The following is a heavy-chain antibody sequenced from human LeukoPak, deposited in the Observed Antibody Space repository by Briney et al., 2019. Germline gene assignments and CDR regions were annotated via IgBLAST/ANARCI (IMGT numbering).Heavy chain of an antibody. J-gene: IGHJ4*02. Sequence: SETLSLTCAVYGESFNNYHRTWIRQPPGKGLEWIGEIDHSGNANYDPSLKSRATILADTSKNQFSLKLRSVTAADTAVYYCARRPRNSGSDDGPSGLDYWGQGTLVTVSS. CDR3: ARRPRNSGSDDGPSGLDY. D-gene: IGHD1-26*01. CDR1: GESFNNYH. V-gene: IGHV4-34*01. CDR2: IDHSGNA.